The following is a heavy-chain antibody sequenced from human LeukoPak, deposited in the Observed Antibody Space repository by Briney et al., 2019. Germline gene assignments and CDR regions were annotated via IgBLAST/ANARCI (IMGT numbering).Heavy chain of an antibody. V-gene: IGHV4-61*03. CDR2: IYYTGST. CDR1: GYSISSGYY. CDR3: ARAVSGYYFDY. Sequence: PSETLSLTCTVPGYSISSGYYWSWIRQPPGKGLEWIGYIYYTGSTSYNPSLKSRVTISVDTSKNHFSLNLSSVTAADTAVYYCARAVSGYYFDYWGQGTLVAVSS. J-gene: IGHJ4*02. D-gene: IGHD6-19*01.